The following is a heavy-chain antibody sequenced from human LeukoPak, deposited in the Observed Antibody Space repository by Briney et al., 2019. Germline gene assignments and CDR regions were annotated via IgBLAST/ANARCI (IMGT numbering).Heavy chain of an antibody. D-gene: IGHD1-26*01. J-gene: IGHJ4*02. CDR1: GFSFNNYW. Sequence: PGGSLRLSCAASGFSFNNYWMSWVRQAPGKGLEWVANIKQDGSEKYYVDSVKGRFTISRDNAKNSLYLQMNSLRAEDTAVYHCAKNHGSYYVFDYWGQGTLVTVSS. V-gene: IGHV3-7*01. CDR2: IKQDGSEK. CDR3: AKNHGSYYVFDY.